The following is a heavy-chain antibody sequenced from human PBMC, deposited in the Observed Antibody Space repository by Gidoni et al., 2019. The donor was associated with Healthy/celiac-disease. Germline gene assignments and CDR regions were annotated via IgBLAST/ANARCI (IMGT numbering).Heavy chain of an antibody. D-gene: IGHD4-17*01. CDR2: IIPICGTA. V-gene: IGHV1-69*06. J-gene: IGHJ4*02. CDR1: GGAFSSYA. CDR3: AREGDYGDYEFGY. Sequence: QVQLVQSGAEVKKPGSSVKVSCKASGGAFSSYAISWVRQAPGQGLEWMGGIIPICGTANYAQKFQGRVTITADKSTSTAYMELSSLRSEDTAVYYCAREGDYGDYEFGYWGQGTLVTVSS.